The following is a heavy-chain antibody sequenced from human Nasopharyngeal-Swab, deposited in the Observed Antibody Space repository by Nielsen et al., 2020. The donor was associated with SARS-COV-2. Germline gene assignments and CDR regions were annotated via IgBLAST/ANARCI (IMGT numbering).Heavy chain of an antibody. Sequence: ASVKVSCKASGYSFTDYCIHWVRQAPGQGLEWLGWINPNSGATNYAQKFRGWVTMTRDTSISTAYMELSRLRPDDTAVYYCAREYKRGATFDYWGQGTLVTVSS. CDR3: AREYKRGATFDY. J-gene: IGHJ4*02. CDR2: INPNSGAT. CDR1: GYSFTDYC. D-gene: IGHD1-14*01. V-gene: IGHV1-2*04.